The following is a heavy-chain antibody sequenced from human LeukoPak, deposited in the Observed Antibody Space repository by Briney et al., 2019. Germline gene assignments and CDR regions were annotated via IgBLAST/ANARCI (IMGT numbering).Heavy chain of an antibody. V-gene: IGHV3-48*03. CDR3: TRDHSYLGILSY. CDR2: ISDTGSTI. Sequence: SGGSLRLSCAASGFTFSSYELNWVRQAPGKGLEWVSYISDTGSTIYYADSVEGRFTISRDNAKNSLYLQMNSLRAEDTAVYYCTRDHSYLGILSYWGQGTLVTVSS. CDR1: GFTFSSYE. J-gene: IGHJ4*02. D-gene: IGHD2/OR15-2a*01.